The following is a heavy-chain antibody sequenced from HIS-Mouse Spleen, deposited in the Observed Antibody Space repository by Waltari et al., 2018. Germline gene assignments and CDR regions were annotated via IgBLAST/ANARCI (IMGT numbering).Heavy chain of an antibody. CDR3: ARDYGDNWFDP. D-gene: IGHD4-17*01. Sequence: QLQLQESGPGLVKPSETLSLTCPVSGGSISRSSYYWGWIRQPPGKGLEWIGSIYYSGSTYYNPSLKSRVTISVDTSKNQFSLKLSSVTAADTAVYYCARDYGDNWFDPWGQGTLVTVSS. J-gene: IGHJ5*02. CDR2: IYYSGST. CDR1: GGSISRSSYY. V-gene: IGHV4-39*07.